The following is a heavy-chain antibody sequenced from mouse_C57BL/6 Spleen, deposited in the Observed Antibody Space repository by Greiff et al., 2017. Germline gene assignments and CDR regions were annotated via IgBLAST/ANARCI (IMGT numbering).Heavy chain of an antibody. CDR2: IDPETGGT. CDR1: GYTFTDYE. CDR3: TRRGLDY. V-gene: IGHV1-15*01. J-gene: IGHJ2*01. Sequence: VKLMESGAELVRPGASVTLSCKASGYTFTDYEMHWVKQTPVHGLEWIGAIDPETGGTAYNQKFKGKAILTADKSSSTAYMELRSLTSEDSAVYYCTRRGLDYWGQGTTLTVSS.